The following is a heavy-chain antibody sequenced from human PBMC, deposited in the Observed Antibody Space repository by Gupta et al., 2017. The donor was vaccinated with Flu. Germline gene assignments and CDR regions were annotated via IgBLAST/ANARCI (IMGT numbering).Heavy chain of an antibody. CDR2: ISAYNGNT. D-gene: IGHD2-15*01. CDR3: ARADDIVVVVAATPGQHDY. V-gene: IGHV1-18*01. J-gene: IGHJ4*02. Sequence: WVRQAPGEGLEWMGWISAYNGNTNYAQKLQGRVTMTTDTSTSTAYMELRSLRSDDTAVYYCARADDIVVVVAATPGQHDYWGQGTLVTVSS.